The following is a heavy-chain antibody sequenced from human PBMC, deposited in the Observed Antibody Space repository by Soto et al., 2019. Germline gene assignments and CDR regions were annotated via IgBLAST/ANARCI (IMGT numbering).Heavy chain of an antibody. CDR2: IYYTGST. J-gene: IGHJ5*02. V-gene: IGHV4-61*01. CDR3: ASALYCSGGSCSFDP. D-gene: IGHD2-15*01. CDR1: GGSVSSGNYY. Sequence: QVQLQESGPGLVKPSETLSLTCTVSGGSVSSGNYYWSWIRQPPGKGLEWIGFIYYTGSTSYNPSRKIRVTISMDTSKNQFSLKLTSVTAADTAVYYCASALYCSGGSCSFDPWGQGTLVTVSS.